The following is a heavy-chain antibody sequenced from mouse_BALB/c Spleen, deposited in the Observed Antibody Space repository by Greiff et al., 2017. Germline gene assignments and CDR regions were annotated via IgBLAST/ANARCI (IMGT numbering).Heavy chain of an antibody. CDR1: GYSFTSYW. Sequence: QVHVKQSGPQLVRPGASVKISCKASGYSFTSYWMHWVKQRPGQGLEWIGMIDPSDSETRLNQKFKDKATLTVDKSSSTAYMQLSSPTSDDSAVYYCARDYGSRAWFAYWGQGTLVTVSA. J-gene: IGHJ3*01. CDR3: ARDYGSRAWFAY. CDR2: IDPSDSET. D-gene: IGHD1-1*01. V-gene: IGHV1S127*01.